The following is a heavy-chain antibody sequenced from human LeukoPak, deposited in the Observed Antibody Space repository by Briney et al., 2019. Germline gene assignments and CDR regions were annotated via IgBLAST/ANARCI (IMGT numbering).Heavy chain of an antibody. CDR3: VKLSGHLPYYYDSSGSDY. CDR1: GFTFSSYA. D-gene: IGHD3-22*01. Sequence: GGSLRLSCAASGFTFSSYAMSWVRQAPGKGLEWVSAISGSGGSTYYADSVKGRFTISRDNSKNTLYLQMNSLRAEDTDVYYCVKLSGHLPYYYDSSGSDYWGQGTLVTVSS. V-gene: IGHV3-23*01. J-gene: IGHJ4*02. CDR2: ISGSGGST.